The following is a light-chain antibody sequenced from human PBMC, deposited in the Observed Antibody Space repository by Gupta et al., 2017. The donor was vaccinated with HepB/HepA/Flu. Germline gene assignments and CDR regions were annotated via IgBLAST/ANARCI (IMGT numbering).Light chain of an antibody. J-gene: IGLJ1*01. CDR1: SNDVGGYKY. V-gene: IGLV2-11*01. CDR2: GVT. Sequence: QSALTQPRSVSGSPGQSVTISCTRTSNDVGGYKYVSWYQQHPDKAPKRIIYGVTKRPPGVPDRFSGSKSGNTASLTISGLQAEDEADYYCCSYAGSFNFYVFGTGTKVTVL. CDR3: CSYAGSFNFYV.